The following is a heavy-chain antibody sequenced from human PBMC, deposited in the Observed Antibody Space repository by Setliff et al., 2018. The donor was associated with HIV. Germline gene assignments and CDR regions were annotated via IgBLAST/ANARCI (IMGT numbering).Heavy chain of an antibody. Sequence: SETLSLTCTVSGGSINSGGYYWNWIRQPAGKGLEWIGHIYISGSTNYNPSLKSRVTISVDTSKNQFSLKLSSVTAEDTAVYYCAREFTSVAGTRPPFDPWGQGTLVTVSS. CDR2: IYISGST. CDR1: GGSINSGGYY. CDR3: AREFTSVAGTRPPFDP. D-gene: IGHD6-19*01. J-gene: IGHJ5*02. V-gene: IGHV4-61*09.